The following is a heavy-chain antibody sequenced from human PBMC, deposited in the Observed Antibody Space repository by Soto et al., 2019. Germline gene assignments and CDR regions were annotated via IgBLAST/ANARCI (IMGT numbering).Heavy chain of an antibody. D-gene: IGHD3-3*01. CDR3: AIDVGSDYDFWSGPSDAFDI. J-gene: IGHJ3*02. CDR2: FSSSSSTI. Sequence: GGSLRLSCAASGFTFSSYSMNWVRQAPGKGQEWVSYFSSSSSTIYYAVSVKGRFTISRDNAKNSLYLQMNSLRAEDTAVYYFAIDVGSDYDFWSGPSDAFDIWGQGTMVTVSS. V-gene: IGHV3-48*01. CDR1: GFTFSSYS.